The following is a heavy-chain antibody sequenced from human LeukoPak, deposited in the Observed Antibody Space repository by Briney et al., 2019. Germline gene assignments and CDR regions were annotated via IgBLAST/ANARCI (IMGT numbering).Heavy chain of an antibody. D-gene: IGHD2-15*01. V-gene: IGHV1-18*01. Sequence: ASVKVSCKASGYTFTSYGISWVRQAPGQGLEWMGWISAYNGNTNYAQKLQGRVNMTTDTSMSTAYMELRSLRSDDTAVYYCARADIVVVVAASNWFDPWGQGTLVTVSS. CDR3: ARADIVVVVAASNWFDP. J-gene: IGHJ5*02. CDR2: ISAYNGNT. CDR1: GYTFTSYG.